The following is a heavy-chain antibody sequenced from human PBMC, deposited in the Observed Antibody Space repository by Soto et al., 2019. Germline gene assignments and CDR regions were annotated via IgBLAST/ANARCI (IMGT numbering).Heavy chain of an antibody. CDR1: GFTFSSYG. V-gene: IGHV3-33*08. Sequence: LRLSCVATGFTFSSYGMHWVRQAPGKGLEWLAVIWYDGSIKYYADSVKGRFTISRDDSKNTLYLQMDSLRVEDSAIYYCPRAFSPGVAGRLFDFWGLGTPVTVSS. CDR2: IWYDGSIK. D-gene: IGHD6-19*01. CDR3: PRAFSPGVAGRLFDF. J-gene: IGHJ4*02.